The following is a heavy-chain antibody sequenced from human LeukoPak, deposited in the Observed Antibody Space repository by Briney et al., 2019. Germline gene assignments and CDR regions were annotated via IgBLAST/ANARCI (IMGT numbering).Heavy chain of an antibody. CDR3: ERYCSSTSCNRGTVDY. V-gene: IGHV4-38-2*01. Sequence: TPSETLSLTCAVSGYSISSGYYWGWIRQPPGKGLEWIGSIYHSGSTYYNPSLKSRVTTSVDTSKNQFSLKLSSVTAADTAVYYGERYCSSTSCNRGTVDYWARGTLVTVSS. D-gene: IGHD2-2*02. CDR1: GYSISSGYY. CDR2: IYHSGST. J-gene: IGHJ4*02.